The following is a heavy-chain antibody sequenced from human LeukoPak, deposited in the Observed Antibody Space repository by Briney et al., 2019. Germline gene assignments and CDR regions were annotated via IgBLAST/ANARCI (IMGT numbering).Heavy chain of an antibody. V-gene: IGHV1-69*01. Sequence: SVKVSCKASGGTFSSYAISWVRQAPGQGLEWMGGIIPIFDTANYAQKFQGRVTITADESTSTAYMELSSLRSEDTAVYYCAVYCSSTSCYHFDYWGQGTLVTVSS. CDR3: AVYCSSTSCYHFDY. D-gene: IGHD2-2*01. CDR1: GGTFSSYA. CDR2: IIPIFDTA. J-gene: IGHJ4*02.